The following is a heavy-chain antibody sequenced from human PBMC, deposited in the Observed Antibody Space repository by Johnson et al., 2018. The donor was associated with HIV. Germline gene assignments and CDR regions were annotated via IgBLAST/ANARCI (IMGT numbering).Heavy chain of an antibody. D-gene: IGHD4-17*01. CDR1: GFTFSSYG. CDR2: IRYDGSNT. V-gene: IGHV3-30*02. J-gene: IGHJ3*02. CDR3: ARSRDYGPARSAFDI. Sequence: QVQLVESGGGLVQPGGSLRLSCVASGFTFSSYGMHWVRQAPGKGLEWVAFIRYDGSNTYYGDSVKGRFTISRDNSKNTLYLQMNSLRAEDTAVYYCARSRDYGPARSAFDIWGQGTMVTVSS.